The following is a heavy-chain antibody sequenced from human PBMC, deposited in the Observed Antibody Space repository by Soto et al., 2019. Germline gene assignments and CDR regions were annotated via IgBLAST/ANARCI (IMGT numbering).Heavy chain of an antibody. Sequence: QVQLVESGGGVVQPGRSLRLSCAASGFTFSSYAMHWVRQAPGKGLEWVAVISYDGSNKYYADSVKGRFTIYRDNSKNTLYLQMNSLRAEDTAVYYCAREMRDGYYDDSSGYANFDYWGQGSLVTVSS. D-gene: IGHD3-22*01. CDR3: AREMRDGYYDDSSGYANFDY. CDR2: ISYDGSNK. CDR1: GFTFSSYA. J-gene: IGHJ4*02. V-gene: IGHV3-30-3*01.